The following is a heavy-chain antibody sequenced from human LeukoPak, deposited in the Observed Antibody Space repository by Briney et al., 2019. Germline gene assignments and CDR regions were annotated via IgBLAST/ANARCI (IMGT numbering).Heavy chain of an antibody. D-gene: IGHD6-6*01. CDR2: IYPGDSDT. J-gene: IGHJ4*02. CDR3: ARLGGGKYSSSTHFDY. V-gene: IGHV5-51*01. CDR1: GYSFTSYW. Sequence: GESLKISCKGSGYSFTSYWIGWVRQMPGKGLEWMGIIYPGDSDTRYSPSFQGQVTISADKSIGTAYLQWSSLKASDTAMYYCARLGGGKYSSSTHFDYWGQGTLVTVSS.